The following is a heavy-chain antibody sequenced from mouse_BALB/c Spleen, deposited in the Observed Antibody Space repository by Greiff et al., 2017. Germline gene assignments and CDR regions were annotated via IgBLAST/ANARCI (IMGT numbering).Heavy chain of an antibody. CDR3: ARYADGYYGSYYAMDY. D-gene: IGHD2-3*01. CDR2: IYPGGGYT. V-gene: IGHV1-63*02. CDR1: GYTFTNYW. Sequence: QVQLQQSGAELVRPGTSVKISCKASGYTFTNYWLGWVKQRPGHGLEWIGDIYPGGGYTNYNEKFKGKATLTAVTSSSTAYMQLSSLTSEDSAVYFCARYADGYYGSYYAMDYWGQGTSVTVSS. J-gene: IGHJ4*01.